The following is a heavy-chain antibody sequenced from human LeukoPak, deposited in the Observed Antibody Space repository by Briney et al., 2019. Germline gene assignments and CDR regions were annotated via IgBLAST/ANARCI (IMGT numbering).Heavy chain of an antibody. D-gene: IGHD1/OR15-1a*01. CDR1: GFSFSSHS. J-gene: IGHJ4*03. Sequence: GGSLRLSCAASGFSFSSHSMNWVRQAPGKGLEWVSYISSSSSYKYYADSVKGRFTISRDNAKNSLYLQMNSLRAEDTAVYYCARDRHWNTQDRFDYWGQGTTVTVSS. CDR2: ISSSSSYK. CDR3: ARDRHWNTQDRFDY. V-gene: IGHV3-21*04.